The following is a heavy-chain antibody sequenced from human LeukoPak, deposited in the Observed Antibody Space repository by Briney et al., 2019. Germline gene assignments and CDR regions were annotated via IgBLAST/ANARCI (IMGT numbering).Heavy chain of an antibody. V-gene: IGHV1-2*02. CDR2: INPNSGGT. D-gene: IGHD3-16*02. CDR1: GYTFTGYY. Sequence: ASVKVSCKASGYTFTGYYMHWVRQAPGQGLEWMGWINPNSGGTNYAQKFQGRVTMTRDTSISTAYMELRSLRSDDTAVYYCARDLARIMITFGGVIPDWFDPWGQGTLVTVSS. CDR3: ARDLARIMITFGGVIPDWFDP. J-gene: IGHJ5*02.